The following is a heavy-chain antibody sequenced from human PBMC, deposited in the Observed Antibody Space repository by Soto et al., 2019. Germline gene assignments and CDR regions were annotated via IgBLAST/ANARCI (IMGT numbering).Heavy chain of an antibody. V-gene: IGHV3-30*18. CDR1: GFTFSSYG. Sequence: VGSLRLSCAASGFTFSSYGMHWVRQAPGKGLEWVAVISYDGSNKYYADSVKGRFTISRDNSKNTLYLQMNSLRAEDTAVYYCAKDIAAAGIDYWGQGTLVTVSS. J-gene: IGHJ4*02. CDR2: ISYDGSNK. D-gene: IGHD6-13*01. CDR3: AKDIAAAGIDY.